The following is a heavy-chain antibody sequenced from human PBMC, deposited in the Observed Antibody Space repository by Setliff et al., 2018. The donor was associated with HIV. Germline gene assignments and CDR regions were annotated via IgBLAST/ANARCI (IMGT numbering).Heavy chain of an antibody. Sequence: PSETLSLTCYVTDDPISSYYWSWVRQPAGKGLEWIGRLYVSGSTDSNPSLKSRVTMSVDTSKNQFSLKLRSVTAADTAVYYCARGEILQWSDYWGQGTLVTVSS. D-gene: IGHD2-15*01. CDR2: LYVSGST. CDR1: DDPISSYY. CDR3: ARGEILQWSDY. V-gene: IGHV4-4*07. J-gene: IGHJ4*02.